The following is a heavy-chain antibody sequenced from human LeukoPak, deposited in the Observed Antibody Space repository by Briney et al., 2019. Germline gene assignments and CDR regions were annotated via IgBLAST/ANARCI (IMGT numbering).Heavy chain of an antibody. D-gene: IGHD3-22*01. V-gene: IGHV3-53*01. CDR3: ARDPSSGYGGYFDY. J-gene: IGHJ4*02. Sequence: PGGSLRLSCAASGFTVSSNYMSWVRQAPGKGLEWVSVIYSGGSTYYADSVKGRFTISRDNSKNTLYLQMNSLRAEDTAVYYCARDPSSGYGGYFDYWGQGTLVTVSS. CDR2: IYSGGST. CDR1: GFTVSSNY.